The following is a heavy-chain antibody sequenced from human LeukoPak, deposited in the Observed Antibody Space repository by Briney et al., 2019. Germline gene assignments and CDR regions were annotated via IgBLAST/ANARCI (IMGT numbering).Heavy chain of an antibody. Sequence: TGGSLRLSCAASGFTFSSYGMHWVRQAPGKGLEWVAVISYDGSNKYYADSVKGRFTISRDNSKNTLYLQMNSLRAEDTAVYYCFREPIAAAGTEDFDYWGQGTLVTVSS. CDR3: FREPIAAAGTEDFDY. D-gene: IGHD6-13*01. CDR2: ISYDGSNK. J-gene: IGHJ4*02. V-gene: IGHV3-30*03. CDR1: GFTFSSYG.